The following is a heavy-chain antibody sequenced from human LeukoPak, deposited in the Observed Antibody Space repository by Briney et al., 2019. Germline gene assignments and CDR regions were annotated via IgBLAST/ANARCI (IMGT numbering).Heavy chain of an antibody. CDR1: GFTFSSYG. V-gene: IGHV3-30*02. J-gene: IGHJ4*02. Sequence: GGSLRLSCAASGFTFSSYGMHWVRQAPGKGLEWVAFIRYDGSNKYYADSVKGRFTISRDNAKNSLYLQMNSLRAEDTAVYYCARDPWYPLGYWGQGTLVTVSS. D-gene: IGHD2-15*01. CDR3: ARDPWYPLGY. CDR2: IRYDGSNK.